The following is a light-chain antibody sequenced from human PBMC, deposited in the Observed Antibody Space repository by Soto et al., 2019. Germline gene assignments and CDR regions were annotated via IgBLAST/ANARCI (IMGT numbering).Light chain of an antibody. J-gene: IGLJ1*01. CDR1: SSDIGGYNY. Sequence: QSALTQPPSASGSPGQSVSISCTGTSSDIGGYNYVSWYQQYPGMPPKLMIYDVTKRPSGVPDRFSGSKSGNTASLTVSGLQPEDEADYYCSSYAGSNNLVFGTGTKLTVL. CDR3: SSYAGSNNLV. V-gene: IGLV2-8*01. CDR2: DVT.